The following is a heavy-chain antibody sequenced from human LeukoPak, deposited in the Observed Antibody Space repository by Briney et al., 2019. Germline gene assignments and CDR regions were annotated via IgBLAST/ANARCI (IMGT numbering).Heavy chain of an antibody. CDR2: FYDTRSP. CDR1: GGSVSLYY. D-gene: IGHD3-10*01. V-gene: IGHV4-59*02. J-gene: IGHJ4*02. CDR3: ARGRGSLTY. Sequence: SETLSLTCIVSGGSVSLYYWSWTRQPPGKGLEWIGYFYDTRSPKYNPSLERRVTISVDMSRNQFSLNLTSVTAADTAVYYCARGRGSLTYWGQGTLATVSS.